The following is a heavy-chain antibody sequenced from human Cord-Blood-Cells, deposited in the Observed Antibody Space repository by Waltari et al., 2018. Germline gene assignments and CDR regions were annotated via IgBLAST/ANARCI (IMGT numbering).Heavy chain of an antibody. J-gene: IGHJ4*02. Sequence: QLQLQESGPGLVKPSETLSLTCTVSDGSIRSSSYYWGWFRRPPGKGLEWIGIIYYSGSTYYNPSLKSRVTISVDTSKNQFSLKLSSVTAADTAVYYCASEDRYNWNYYFDYWGQGTLVTVSS. V-gene: IGHV4-39*01. D-gene: IGHD1-7*01. CDR3: ASEDRYNWNYYFDY. CDR2: IYYSGST. CDR1: DGSIRSSSYY.